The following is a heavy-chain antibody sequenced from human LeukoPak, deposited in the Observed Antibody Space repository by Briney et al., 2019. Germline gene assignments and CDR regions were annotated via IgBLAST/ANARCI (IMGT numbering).Heavy chain of an antibody. V-gene: IGHV1-2*02. J-gene: IGHJ6*03. D-gene: IGHD3-3*01. CDR2: INPNSGGT. CDR3: AIHTYCDFWSGLIDYYYYMDV. Sequence: ASVKVSCKASGYTFTGYYMHWVRQAPGQGLEWMGWINPNSGGTNYAQKFQGRVTMTRDTSISTAYMELSRLRSDDTAVYYCAIHTYCDFWSGLIDYYYYMDVWGKGTTVTVSS. CDR1: GYTFTGYY.